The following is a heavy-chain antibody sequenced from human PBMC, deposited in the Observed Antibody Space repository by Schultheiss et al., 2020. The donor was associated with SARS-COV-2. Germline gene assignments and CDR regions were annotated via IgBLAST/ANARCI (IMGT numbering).Heavy chain of an antibody. CDR3: ARSRVRGVIP. Sequence: SETLSLTCTVSGGSISSYYWSWIRQPPGKGLEWIGEINHSGSTNYNPSLKSRVTISVDTSKNQFSLKLSSVTAADTAVYYCARSRVRGVIPWGQGTLVTFSS. CDR1: GGSISSYY. CDR2: INHSGST. V-gene: IGHV4-34*01. D-gene: IGHD3-10*01. J-gene: IGHJ5*02.